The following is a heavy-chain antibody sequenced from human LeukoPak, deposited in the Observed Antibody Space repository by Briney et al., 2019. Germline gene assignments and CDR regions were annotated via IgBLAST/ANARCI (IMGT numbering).Heavy chain of an antibody. CDR1: GFTFSSYG. V-gene: IGHV3-23*01. D-gene: IGHD3-9*01. CDR3: AKGLDILASPPDY. CDR2: ISGSGGST. Sequence: PGGSLRLSCAASGFTFSSYGMSWVRQAPRKGLEWVSGISGSGGSTYYADSVKGRFTISRDNSKNTLYLQMNSLRGEDTAVYYCAKGLDILASPPDYWGQGTLVTVSS. J-gene: IGHJ4*02.